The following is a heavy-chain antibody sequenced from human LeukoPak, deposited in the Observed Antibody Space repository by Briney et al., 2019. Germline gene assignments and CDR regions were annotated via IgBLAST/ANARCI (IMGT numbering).Heavy chain of an antibody. Sequence: GGSLRLSCAASGFTFSSYAMSWVRQAPGKGLEWVSAISSSGGGTYYADSVKGRFTISRDNSKNKLYLQMNSLRAEDTAVYYCAKEYSSSWYYFGYWGQGTLVTVSS. J-gene: IGHJ4*02. V-gene: IGHV3-23*01. CDR2: ISSSGGGT. D-gene: IGHD6-13*01. CDR3: AKEYSSSWYYFGY. CDR1: GFTFSSYA.